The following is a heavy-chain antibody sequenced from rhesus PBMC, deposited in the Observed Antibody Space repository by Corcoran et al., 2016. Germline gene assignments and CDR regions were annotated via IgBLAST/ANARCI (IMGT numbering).Heavy chain of an antibody. CDR3: AREEYCSI. V-gene: IGHV4-122*02. Sequence: QVQLQESGPGLVKPSETLSLTCAVSGGSISSGYYYWSWIRQPPGKVLEWIGYITFSGSTGYNPSLKSRVTIARDTSKNQFSLELSSVTAADTAVYYCAREEYCSIWGQGVLVTVSS. D-gene: IGHD2-15*01. J-gene: IGHJ4*01. CDR2: ITFSGST. CDR1: GGSISSGYYY.